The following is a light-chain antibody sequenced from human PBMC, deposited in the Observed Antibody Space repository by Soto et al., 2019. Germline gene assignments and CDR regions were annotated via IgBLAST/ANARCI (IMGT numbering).Light chain of an antibody. CDR1: SSDVGSYNL. J-gene: IGLJ1*01. CDR3: CSYAGSSFDV. Sequence: QSVLTQPAYVSGSPGQSITISCTGTSSDVGSYNLVSWYQQNPGKAPKLMIYEVTKRPSGVSNRFSGSKSGNTASLTISGLQAEDEADYYCCSYAGSSFDVFGTGTKLTVL. V-gene: IGLV2-23*02. CDR2: EVT.